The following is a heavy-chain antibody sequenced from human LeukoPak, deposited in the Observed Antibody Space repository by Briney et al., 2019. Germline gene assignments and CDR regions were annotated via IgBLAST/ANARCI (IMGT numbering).Heavy chain of an antibody. D-gene: IGHD5-18*01. J-gene: IGHJ4*02. CDR3: VRDPTRYSYGYEVGYYFDY. CDR1: GYTFTGYY. V-gene: IGHV1-2*02. CDR2: INPSSGGT. Sequence: ASVKVSCKASGYTFTGYYMHWVRQAPGQGLEWMGWINPSSGGTNYAQKFQGRVTMTRDTSISTAYMELSRLRSDDTAVYYCVRDPTRYSYGYEVGYYFDYWGQGTLVTVSS.